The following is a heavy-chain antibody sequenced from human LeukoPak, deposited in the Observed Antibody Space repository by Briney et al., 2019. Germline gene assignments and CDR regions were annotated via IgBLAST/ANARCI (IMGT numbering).Heavy chain of an antibody. V-gene: IGHV1-2*02. CDR3: AREELSGSSTSCCSGLGY. Sequence: ASVQVPCKASGYTFSDYYMHWVRQAPGQRLEWMGWINPNSGGTNYAQKFRGRVTMTRDTSISTASMELSRLRSDDTAVYYCAREELSGSSTSCCSGLGYWGQGALVTVSS. J-gene: IGHJ4*02. D-gene: IGHD2-2*01. CDR1: GYTFSDYY. CDR2: INPNSGGT.